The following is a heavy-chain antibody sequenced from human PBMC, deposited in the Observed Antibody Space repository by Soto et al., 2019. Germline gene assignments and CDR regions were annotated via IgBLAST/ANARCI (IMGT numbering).Heavy chain of an antibody. V-gene: IGHV1-2*02. Sequence: VPLVQSGAEVKKPGASVKVSCKASGYTFTGYFIHWVRQAPGQGLEWMGYINPNSGATKYAKKFHGRFTLTRNTSINTAYMEMNMLRADDTAFYYCARGGGTILAPLPWGQGTLVTVSS. CDR2: INPNSGAT. CDR1: GYTFTGYF. D-gene: IGHD3-3*01. CDR3: ARGGGTILAPLP. J-gene: IGHJ5*02.